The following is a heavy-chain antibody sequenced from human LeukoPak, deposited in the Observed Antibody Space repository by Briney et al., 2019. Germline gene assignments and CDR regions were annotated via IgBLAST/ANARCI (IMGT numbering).Heavy chain of an antibody. CDR1: GFTFSSYG. CDR2: LSYDGSNK. J-gene: IGHJ4*02. V-gene: IGHV3-30*03. Sequence: GGSLRLSCAASGFTFSSYGMHWVRQAPGKGLEWVAVLSYDGSNKYYADSVKGRFTISRDNSKNTLYLQMNSLRAEDTAVYYCARDPYPIVGATNGPYYFDYWGQGTLVTVSS. D-gene: IGHD1-26*01. CDR3: ARDPYPIVGATNGPYYFDY.